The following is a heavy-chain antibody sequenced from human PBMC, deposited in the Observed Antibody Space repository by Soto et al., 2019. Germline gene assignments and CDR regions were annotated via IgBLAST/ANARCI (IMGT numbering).Heavy chain of an antibody. CDR2: ISKSSSAI. CDR3: ATIAVPPAFDI. V-gene: IGHV3-48*03. J-gene: IGHJ3*02. D-gene: IGHD6-19*01. CDR1: GSTFSSSE. Sequence: GGSRRLSCAASGSTFSSSEMHWVRQAPGKGLEWISYISKSSSAIYYADSVKGRFTISRDNAKNLLYLQMNSLRAEDTAVYYCATIAVPPAFDIWGQGTMVTVS.